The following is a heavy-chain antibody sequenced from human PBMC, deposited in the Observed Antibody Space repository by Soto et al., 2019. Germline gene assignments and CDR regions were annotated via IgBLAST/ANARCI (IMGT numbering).Heavy chain of an antibody. CDR3: AREVVVVPAAIGSIYYYYYGMDV. D-gene: IGHD2-2*02. Sequence: PSETLSLTCTVSGGSVSSGSYYWSWIRQPPGKGLEWIGYIYYSGSTNYNPSLKSRVTISVDTSKNQFSLKLSSVTAADTAVYYCAREVVVVPAAIGSIYYYYYGMDVWGQGTTVTVSS. CDR2: IYYSGST. V-gene: IGHV4-61*01. CDR1: GGSVSSGSYY. J-gene: IGHJ6*02.